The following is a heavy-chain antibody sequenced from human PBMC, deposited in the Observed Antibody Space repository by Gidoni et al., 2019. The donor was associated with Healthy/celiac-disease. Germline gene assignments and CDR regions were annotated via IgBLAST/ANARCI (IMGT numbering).Heavy chain of an antibody. CDR2: INHSGST. V-gene: IGHV4-34*01. Sequence: LPGKGLEWIGEINHSGSTNYNPSLKSRVTISVDTSKNQFSLKLSSVTAADTAVYYCARESPIATVTNYWGQGTLVTVSS. D-gene: IGHD4-17*01. J-gene: IGHJ4*02. CDR3: ARESPIATVTNY.